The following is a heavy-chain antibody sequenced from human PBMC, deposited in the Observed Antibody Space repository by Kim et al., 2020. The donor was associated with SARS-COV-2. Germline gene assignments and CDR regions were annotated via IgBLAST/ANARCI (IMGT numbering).Heavy chain of an antibody. Sequence: SVNGRFTISRDNAKNSLYLQMNSRRAEDTALYYCAKDRCSGGSCYWYCQHWGKGTMVTVSS. V-gene: IGHV3-9*01. J-gene: IGHJ1*01. D-gene: IGHD2-15*01. CDR3: AKDRCSGGSCYWYCQH.